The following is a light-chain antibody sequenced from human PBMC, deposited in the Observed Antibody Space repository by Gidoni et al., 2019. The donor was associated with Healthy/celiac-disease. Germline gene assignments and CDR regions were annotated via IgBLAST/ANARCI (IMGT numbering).Light chain of an antibody. Sequence: ELVLTQSPGTLSLSPGERAPRPCRASQSVSSSYLAWYQQKPGQAPRLLIYGASSRATGSPDRFSGSGSGTDFTLTISRLEPEDFAVYYCQQYGSSPWTFGQGTKVEIK. J-gene: IGKJ1*01. CDR3: QQYGSSPWT. CDR2: GAS. CDR1: QSVSSSY. V-gene: IGKV3-20*01.